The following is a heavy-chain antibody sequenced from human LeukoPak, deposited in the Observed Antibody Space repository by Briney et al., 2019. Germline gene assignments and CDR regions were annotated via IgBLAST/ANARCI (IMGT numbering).Heavy chain of an antibody. J-gene: IGHJ6*04. D-gene: IGHD3-10*01. V-gene: IGHV4-4*07. CDR1: GGSISSYY. CDR3: ARDRGSLVLSGLWFGEPYHSSD. CDR2: IYTSGST. Sequence: SETLSLTCTVSGGSISSYYWSWIRQPAGKGLEWIGRIYTSGSTNYNPSLKSRVTMSVDTSKNQFSLKLGSVTAADTAVYYCARDRGSLVLSGLWFGEPYHSSDWGKGTTVTVSS.